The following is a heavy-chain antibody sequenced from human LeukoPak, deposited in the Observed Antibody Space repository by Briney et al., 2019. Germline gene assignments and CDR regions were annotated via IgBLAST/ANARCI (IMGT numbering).Heavy chain of an antibody. CDR3: ARDRYGWGRYVGYYYGMDV. V-gene: IGHV5-51*01. CDR2: IYPGDSDT. J-gene: IGHJ6*04. Sequence: AESLKISCKGSGYSFTSYCIGWVRQMPGKGLEWMGIIYPGDSDTRYSPFFQGQVTISAEKSISTAYLQGSSLKGSVTAMYYCARDRYGWGRYVGYYYGMDVWGKGTTVTVSS. CDR1: GYSFTSYC. D-gene: IGHD3-10*01.